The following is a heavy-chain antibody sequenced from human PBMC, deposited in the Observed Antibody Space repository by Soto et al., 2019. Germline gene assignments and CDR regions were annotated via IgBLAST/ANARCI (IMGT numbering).Heavy chain of an antibody. V-gene: IGHV3-48*01. J-gene: IGHJ5*02. CDR1: GFTFSSYS. Sequence: EVQLVESGGGLVQPGGSLRLSCAASGFTFSSYSMNWVRQAPGKGLEWVSYISSSSSTIYYADSVKGRFTISRDNAKNSLYLQMNSLRAEVTAVYYCARDAVEGGYCSGGSCYPNWFDPWGQGTLVTVSS. CDR2: ISSSSSTI. CDR3: ARDAVEGGYCSGGSCYPNWFDP. D-gene: IGHD2-15*01.